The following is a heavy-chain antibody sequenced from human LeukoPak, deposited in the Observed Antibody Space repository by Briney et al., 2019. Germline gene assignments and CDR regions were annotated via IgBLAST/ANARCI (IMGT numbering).Heavy chain of an antibody. V-gene: IGHV1-69*08. CDR3: ATTERVALAASMDY. Sequence: GSSVKVSCKASGGIFSSFPISWVRQAPGQGLEWMGRLIPMVDTATYAQKFQGRVTITADKSTSTAYMEMYSLRSDDTAVYYCATTERVALAASMDYWGQGTPVTVSS. CDR1: GGIFSSFP. J-gene: IGHJ4*02. D-gene: IGHD6-19*01. CDR2: LIPMVDTA.